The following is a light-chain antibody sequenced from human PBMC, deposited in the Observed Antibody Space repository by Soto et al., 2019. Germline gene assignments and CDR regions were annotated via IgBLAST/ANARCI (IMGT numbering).Light chain of an antibody. CDR2: GAS. V-gene: IGKV3-15*01. Sequence: EIVMTQSPATLSVSPGERATLSCRASQSVSSNLAWYQQKPGQAPRLLIYGASTRAIGLPARFSGSGSGTEFTRTISRLQSEDFAIYYCQQYNNWAPLTFGGGTKVEIK. CDR3: QQYNNWAPLT. CDR1: QSVSSN. J-gene: IGKJ4*01.